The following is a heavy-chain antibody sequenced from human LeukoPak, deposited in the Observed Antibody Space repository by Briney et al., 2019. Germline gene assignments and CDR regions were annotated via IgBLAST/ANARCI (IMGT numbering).Heavy chain of an antibody. CDR1: GGSISNYY. D-gene: IGHD5-18*01. J-gene: IGHJ4*02. CDR3: ARVRIRGYSYGRFDY. Sequence: SETLSLTCTVSGGSISNYYWSWIRQPPGKGLEWIGYTYYSGSTNYNPSLKSRVTISVDTSKNQFSLKLTSVTAADTAVYFCARVRIRGYSYGRFDYWGQGTLLTVSS. CDR2: TYYSGST. V-gene: IGHV4-59*01.